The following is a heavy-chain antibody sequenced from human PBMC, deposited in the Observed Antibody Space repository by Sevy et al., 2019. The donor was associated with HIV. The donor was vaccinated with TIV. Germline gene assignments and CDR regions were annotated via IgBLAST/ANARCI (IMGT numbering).Heavy chain of an antibody. J-gene: IGHJ2*01. Sequence: SETLSLTCTVSSGSINSYYWSWIRQPPGKGLEWIGYFSYSGSTDYNPSLKSRVTISADTSQNQFSLKLNSVTAADTAVYYCARGGTRGWYFDLWGRGTLVTVSS. CDR3: ARGGTRGWYFDL. D-gene: IGHD2-8*01. CDR2: FSYSGST. CDR1: SGSINSYY. V-gene: IGHV4-59*01.